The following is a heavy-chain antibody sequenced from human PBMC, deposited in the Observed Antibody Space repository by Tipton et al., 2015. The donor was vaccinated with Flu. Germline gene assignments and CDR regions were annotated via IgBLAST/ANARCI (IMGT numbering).Heavy chain of an antibody. CDR1: GGTITDHA. Sequence: QLVQSGAEVKKPGSSVKVSCKASGGTITDHAINWVRQAPGQGLEWVGGIVPLFGTASYAQIFQGRVTISADEFTNTAYVELSGLRSEDTAFYYCARGPYYYDSGDY. CDR3: ARGPYYYDSGDY. J-gene: IGHJ4*01. D-gene: IGHD3-22*01. V-gene: IGHV1-69*01. CDR2: IVPLFGTA.